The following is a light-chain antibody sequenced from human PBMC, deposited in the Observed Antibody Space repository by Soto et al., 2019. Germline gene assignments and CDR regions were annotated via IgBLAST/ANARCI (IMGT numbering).Light chain of an antibody. CDR1: SEHSRNA. CDR2: LNSDGSH. V-gene: IGLV4-69*01. J-gene: IGLJ2*01. CDR3: QTWGTGILV. Sequence: QLVLTQSPSASASLGASVKLTCTLSSEHSRNAIAWHQQQPEKGPPYLMKLNSDGSHSNGDGIPDRFSGSSSGAERYLAISSLQSEDEADYYCQTWGTGILVFGGGTQLTVL.